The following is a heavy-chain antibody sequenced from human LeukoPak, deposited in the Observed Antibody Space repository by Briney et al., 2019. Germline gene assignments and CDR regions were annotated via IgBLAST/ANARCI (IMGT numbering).Heavy chain of an antibody. V-gene: IGHV3-30*01. D-gene: IGHD3-22*01. J-gene: IGHJ5*02. CDR3: ARGERRTTMIVVVKGFDP. CDR1: GFTFSSYA. CDR2: ISYDGSNK. Sequence: GGSLRLSCAASGFTFSSYAMHWVRQAPGKGLEWVAVISYDGSNKYYADSVKGRFTISRDNSKNTLYLQMNSLRAEDTAVYYCARGERRTTMIVVVKGFDPWGQGTLVTVSS.